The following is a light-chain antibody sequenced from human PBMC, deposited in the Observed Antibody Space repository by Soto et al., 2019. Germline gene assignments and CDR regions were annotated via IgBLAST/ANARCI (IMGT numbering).Light chain of an antibody. V-gene: IGKV1-5*01. Sequence: DIQMTQSPSTLSASVGDSVTITCRASQNIRNWLAWYQQKPGKAPNPLIYDASSLKSGVPSRSSGSGSGTEFTLTISSLQPDDFATYYCQKYNSYPWKFGQGTKVDIK. CDR3: QKYNSYPWK. J-gene: IGKJ1*01. CDR2: DAS. CDR1: QNIRNW.